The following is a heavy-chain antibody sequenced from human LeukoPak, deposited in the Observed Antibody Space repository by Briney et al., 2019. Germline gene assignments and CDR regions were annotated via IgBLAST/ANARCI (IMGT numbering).Heavy chain of an antibody. CDR1: GFTFSRHW. D-gene: IGHD6-19*01. J-gene: IGHJ4*02. V-gene: IGHV3-74*01. CDR3: ARGAVTGQQSDN. Sequence: GGTLSLSCAASGFTFSRHWMHWVRQAPGKGLEWVSRVYDDGSINYYADSVKGRFTFSSDNVNNSLYLQMTSPRVEDSVVYYCARGAVTGQQSDNWGQGTLVSVSS. CDR2: VYDDGSIN.